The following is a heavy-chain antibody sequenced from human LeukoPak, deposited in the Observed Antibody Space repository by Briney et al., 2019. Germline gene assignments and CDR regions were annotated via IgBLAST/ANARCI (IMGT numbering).Heavy chain of an antibody. J-gene: IGHJ4*02. V-gene: IGHV3-48*03. Sequence: GGSLRLSCAASGFTFSSYEMNWVRQAPGKGLEWVSYINSSGSTIYYADSVKGRFTISRDNAKNSLYLQMNSLRAEDTAVYYCARTHRVVAATPMGYWGQGTLVTVSS. CDR1: GFTFSSYE. CDR2: INSSGSTI. CDR3: ARTHRVVAATPMGY. D-gene: IGHD2-15*01.